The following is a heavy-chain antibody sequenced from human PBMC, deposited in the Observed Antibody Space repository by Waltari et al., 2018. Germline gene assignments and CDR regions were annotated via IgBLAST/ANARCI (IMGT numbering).Heavy chain of an antibody. Sequence: QLQLQESGPGLVKPSETLSLTCTVSGGSISSSSYYWGWIRQPPGKGLEWIGSIYYSGSTDYNPSLKSRVTISVDTSKNQFSLKLSSVTAADTAVYYCARGGRGTVAGLGGMDVWGQGTTVTVSS. CDR2: IYYSGST. CDR3: ARGGRGTVAGLGGMDV. D-gene: IGHD6-19*01. CDR1: GGSISSSSYY. V-gene: IGHV4-39*07. J-gene: IGHJ6*02.